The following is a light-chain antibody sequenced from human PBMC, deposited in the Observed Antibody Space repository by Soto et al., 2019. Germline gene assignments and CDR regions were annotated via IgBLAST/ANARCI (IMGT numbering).Light chain of an antibody. CDR3: AAWDNSLSTLYV. CDR1: NSNIGTNT. V-gene: IGLV1-44*01. Sequence: QSALTQPPSASGTPGQRVSISCSRSNSNIGTNTVNWYQQFPGTAPKLLIYNNNQRPSGVPDRFSGSKSGTSASLAISGLQSEDEADYYCAAWDNSLSTLYVFGTGTKATVL. J-gene: IGLJ1*01. CDR2: NNN.